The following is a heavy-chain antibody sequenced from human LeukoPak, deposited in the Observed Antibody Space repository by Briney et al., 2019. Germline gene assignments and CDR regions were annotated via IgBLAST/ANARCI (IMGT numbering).Heavy chain of an antibody. J-gene: IGHJ5*02. CDR2: ISASGGDT. V-gene: IGHV3-23*01. CDR3: AKDVRRCNGGCT. Sequence: GGSLRLSCAASGFSFSTYSFSWVRQAPGKGLKWVSGISASGGDTFYADSVKGRFTISRDNSKNTLSLQMNSLRVEDTAIYYCAKDVRRCNGGCTWGQGTLVTVSS. CDR1: GFSFSTYS. D-gene: IGHD2-8*01.